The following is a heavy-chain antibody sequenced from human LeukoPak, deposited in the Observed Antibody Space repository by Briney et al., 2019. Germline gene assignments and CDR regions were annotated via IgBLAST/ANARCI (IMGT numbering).Heavy chain of an antibody. J-gene: IGHJ4*02. CDR3: ARDGSLGELSLYATDY. D-gene: IGHD3-16*02. CDR2: ISSSSSYT. CDR1: GFTFSDYY. V-gene: IGHV3-11*06. Sequence: GGSLRLSCAASGFTFSDYYMSWIRQAPGKGLEWVSYISSSSSYTNYADSVKGRFTISRDNAKNSLYLQMTSLRAEDTAVYYCARDGSLGELSLYATDYWGQGTLVTVSS.